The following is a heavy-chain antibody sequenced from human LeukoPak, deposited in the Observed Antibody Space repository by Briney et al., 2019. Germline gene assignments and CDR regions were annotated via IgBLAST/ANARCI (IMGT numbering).Heavy chain of an antibody. Sequence: ASVKVSCKASGYTFTSYDINWVRQATGQGLEWMGWMNPNSGNTGYAQKFQGRVTMTRNTSISTAYMELSSLRSEDTAVYYCARGYDSSGYAFERGPVAPDDWGQGTLVTVSS. V-gene: IGHV1-8*01. CDR1: GYTFTSYD. CDR2: MNPNSGNT. CDR3: ARGYDSSGYAFERGPVAPDD. D-gene: IGHD3-22*01. J-gene: IGHJ4*02.